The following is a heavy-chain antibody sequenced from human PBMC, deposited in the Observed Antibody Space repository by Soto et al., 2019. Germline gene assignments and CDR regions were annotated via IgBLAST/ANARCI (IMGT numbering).Heavy chain of an antibody. CDR1: GFTFSNHG. CDR3: AKGTYYYGSAPYYFDY. J-gene: IGHJ4*02. D-gene: IGHD3-10*01. CDR2: IRYDGSNR. Sequence: GGSLRLSCAASGFTFSNHGMHWVRQAPGKGLEWVALIRYDGSNRFYADSVRGRFTISRDISENTLYLQMNSLRAEDTAVYYCAKGTYYYGSAPYYFDYWGQGTLVTVSS. V-gene: IGHV3-30*02.